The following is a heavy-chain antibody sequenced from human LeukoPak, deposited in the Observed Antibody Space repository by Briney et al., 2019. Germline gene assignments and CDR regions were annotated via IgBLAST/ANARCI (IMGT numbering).Heavy chain of an antibody. Sequence: SETLSLTCTVSGGSTNRYYWSWIRQTPGKGLEWIGYIYWSGSTNYNPALKSRVTISVATSKNQSSLKLSSVTAADTAVYYCARCAYYHDGSAYYQVIDYWGQGTLVTVSS. CDR3: ARCAYYHDGSAYYQVIDY. CDR1: GGSTNRYY. CDR2: IYWSGST. V-gene: IGHV4-59*08. D-gene: IGHD3-22*01. J-gene: IGHJ4*02.